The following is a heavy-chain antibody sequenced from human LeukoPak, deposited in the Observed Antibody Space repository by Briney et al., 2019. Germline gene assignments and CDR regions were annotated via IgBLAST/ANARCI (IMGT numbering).Heavy chain of an antibody. D-gene: IGHD3-22*01. Sequence: GGSLRLSCAASGFTFSSYAMSWVRQAPGKGLEWVSAISGSGGSTYYADSVKGRFTISRDNSKNTLYLQMNSLRAEDTAVYYCARDKYYYDSSGYYSAIDYWGQGTLVTVSS. CDR3: ARDKYYYDSSGYYSAIDY. CDR1: GFTFSSYA. J-gene: IGHJ4*02. V-gene: IGHV3-23*01. CDR2: ISGSGGST.